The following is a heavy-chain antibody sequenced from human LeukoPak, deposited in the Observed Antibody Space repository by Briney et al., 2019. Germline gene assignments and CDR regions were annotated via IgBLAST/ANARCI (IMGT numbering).Heavy chain of an antibody. CDR2: ISYDGSNK. CDR3: VRDRDSTGYYDY. D-gene: IGHD3-22*01. CDR1: GFTFSSYA. J-gene: IGHJ4*02. V-gene: IGHV3-30*04. Sequence: GGSLRLSCAASGFTFSSYAMHWVRQAPGKGLEWVAVISYDGSNKYYADSVKGRFTISRDNSKNTLYLQMNSLRAEDTAVYYCVRDRDSTGYYDYWGQGTLVTVSS.